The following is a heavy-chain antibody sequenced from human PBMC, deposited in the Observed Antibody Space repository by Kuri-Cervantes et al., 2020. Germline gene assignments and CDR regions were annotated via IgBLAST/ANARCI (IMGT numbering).Heavy chain of an antibody. CDR1: GFTFSSYA. V-gene: IGHV3-30*04. Sequence: GGSLRLSCAASGFTFSSYAMHWVRQAPGKGLEWVAVISYDGSNKYYADSVKGRFTISRDNAKNTLSLQMNSLRVEDTAVYYCATLRGFTDYGDFYWYFDLWGRGTLVTVSS. D-gene: IGHD4-17*01. J-gene: IGHJ2*01. CDR3: ATLRGFTDYGDFYWYFDL. CDR2: ISYDGSNK.